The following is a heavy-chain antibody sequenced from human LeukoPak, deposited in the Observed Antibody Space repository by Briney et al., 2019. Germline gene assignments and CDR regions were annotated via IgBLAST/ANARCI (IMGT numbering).Heavy chain of an antibody. CDR2: IIPIFGTA. Sequence: SVKVSCKASGGTFSNYAISWVRQAPGQGLEWMGGIIPIFGTANYAQKFQGRVTITADKSTSTAYMELSSLRSEDTAMYYCARVRIAAAGTSFDYWGQGTLVTVSS. J-gene: IGHJ4*02. CDR3: ARVRIAAAGTSFDY. D-gene: IGHD6-13*01. CDR1: GGTFSNYA. V-gene: IGHV1-69*06.